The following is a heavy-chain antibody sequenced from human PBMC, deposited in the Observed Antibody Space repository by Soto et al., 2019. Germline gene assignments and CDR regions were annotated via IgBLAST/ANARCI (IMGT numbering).Heavy chain of an antibody. Sequence: SETLSLTCTVSGGSISSGDYYWSWIRQPPGKGLEWIGYIYYSGSTYYNPSLKSRVTISVDTSKNQFSLKLSSVTAADTAVYYCARDGVAAATWFDPWGQGTLVTVSS. V-gene: IGHV4-30-4*01. CDR3: ARDGVAAATWFDP. J-gene: IGHJ5*02. CDR2: IYYSGST. CDR1: GGSISSGDYY. D-gene: IGHD6-13*01.